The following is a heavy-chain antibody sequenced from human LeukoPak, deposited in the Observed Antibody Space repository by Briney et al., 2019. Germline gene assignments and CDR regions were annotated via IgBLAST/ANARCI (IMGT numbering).Heavy chain of an antibody. D-gene: IGHD4-23*01. Sequence: GAPVTVSCKASGYTFTSYGISWVRQAPGQGLEWMGWISAYNGNTNYAQNLQGRVTMTTDTSTSTAYMELRSLRSDDTAVYFCARGGAATVVTPPFDYWGQGTLVTVSS. V-gene: IGHV1-18*01. CDR3: ARGGAATVVTPPFDY. J-gene: IGHJ4*02. CDR2: ISAYNGNT. CDR1: GYTFTSYG.